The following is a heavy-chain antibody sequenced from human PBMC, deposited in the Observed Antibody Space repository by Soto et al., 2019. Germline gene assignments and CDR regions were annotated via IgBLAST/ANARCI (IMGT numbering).Heavy chain of an antibody. J-gene: IGHJ5*02. Sequence: SETLSLTCTVSGGSISSSSYYWGWIRQPPGKGLEWIGSIYYSGSTYYNPSLESRVTISVDTSKNQFSLKLSSVTAADTAVYYCASPKIAFYNWFDPWGQGTLVTVSS. D-gene: IGHD3-3*02. V-gene: IGHV4-39*01. CDR2: IYYSGST. CDR3: ASPKIAFYNWFDP. CDR1: GGSISSSSYY.